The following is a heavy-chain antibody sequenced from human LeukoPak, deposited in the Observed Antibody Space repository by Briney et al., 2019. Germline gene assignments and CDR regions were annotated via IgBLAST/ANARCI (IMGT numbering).Heavy chain of an antibody. CDR1: GYTFTSYG. CDR3: ARGPPPGAWYSSSWYDLGY. J-gene: IGHJ4*02. CDR2: ISAYNGNT. V-gene: IGHV1-18*01. D-gene: IGHD6-13*01. Sequence: ASVKVSCKASGYTFTSYGISWVRQAPGQGLEWMGWISAYNGNTNYAQKLQGRVTMTTDTSTSTAYMELRSLRSDDTAVYYCARGPPPGAWYSSSWYDLGYWGQGTLVTVSS.